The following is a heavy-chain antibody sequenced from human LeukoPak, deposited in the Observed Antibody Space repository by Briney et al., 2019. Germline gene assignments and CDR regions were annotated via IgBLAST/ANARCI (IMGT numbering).Heavy chain of an antibody. CDR2: INQDGSQK. V-gene: IGHV3-7*01. Sequence: PGGSLRLSCAASGFTFGSCWMNWVRQTPGKGLEWVANINQDGSQKFYVDSVKGRFTISRDNANNSLYLQMNSLRAEDTAVYYCARASGSYPKFDYWGQGTLVTVSS. CDR1: GFTFGSCW. D-gene: IGHD1-26*01. J-gene: IGHJ4*02. CDR3: ARASGSYPKFDY.